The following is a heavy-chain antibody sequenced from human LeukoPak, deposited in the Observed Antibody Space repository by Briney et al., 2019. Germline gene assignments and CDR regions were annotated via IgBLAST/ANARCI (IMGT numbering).Heavy chain of an antibody. Sequence: SGPALVNPTETLTLTCTFSVFSLITSGMCVAWIRQPPGKALEWLARIDWDDDEFYSTSLQTRLTISKDTSKNQVVLAMTNMGPLDTATYFCARYRTTGTTFDYWGQGTLVTVSS. V-gene: IGHV2-70*17. J-gene: IGHJ4*02. CDR3: ARYRTTGTTFDY. CDR2: IDWDDDE. CDR1: VFSLITSGMC. D-gene: IGHD4-17*01.